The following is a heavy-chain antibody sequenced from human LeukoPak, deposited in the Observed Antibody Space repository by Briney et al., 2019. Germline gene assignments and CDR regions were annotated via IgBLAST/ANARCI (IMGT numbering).Heavy chain of an antibody. V-gene: IGHV4-59*01. Sequence: PSETLSLTCTVSGGSISSYYWSWIRQPPGNGLEWIGYIYYSGSTNYNPSLKSRVTISVDTSKNQFSLKLSSVTAADTAVYYCARTDSYYDTSGYWHYYFDYWGQGTLVTVSS. CDR2: IYYSGST. CDR3: ARTDSYYDTSGYWHYYFDY. CDR1: GGSISSYY. J-gene: IGHJ4*02. D-gene: IGHD3-22*01.